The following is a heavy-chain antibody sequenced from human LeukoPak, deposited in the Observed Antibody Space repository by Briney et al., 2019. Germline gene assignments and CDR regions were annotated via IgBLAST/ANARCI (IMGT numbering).Heavy chain of an antibody. Sequence: GGSLRLSCAASGFTFSSYSMNWVRQAPGKGLEWVSSISSSSSYIYYADSVKGRFTISRDNAKNSLYLQMNSLRAEDTAVYYCARPADYCSGGSCYVFDYWGQGTLVTVSS. J-gene: IGHJ4*02. CDR1: GFTFSSYS. CDR2: ISSSSSYI. D-gene: IGHD2-15*01. CDR3: ARPADYCSGGSCYVFDY. V-gene: IGHV3-21*01.